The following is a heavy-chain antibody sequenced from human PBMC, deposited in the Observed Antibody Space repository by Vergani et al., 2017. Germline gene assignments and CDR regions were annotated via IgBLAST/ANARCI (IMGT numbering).Heavy chain of an antibody. Sequence: QVQLQESGPGLVKPSQTLSLTCTLSGCSISSGGYYWSWIRQHPGKGLGLIGDIYYSGSTYYNPSLKSRVTISVDTSKNQFSLKLSSVTAADTAVYYCARGTVSITIFGVVTQYYFDYWGQGTLVTVSS. CDR3: ARGTVSITIFGVVTQYYFDY. CDR1: GCSISSGGYY. V-gene: IGHV4-31*03. D-gene: IGHD3-3*01. CDR2: IYYSGST. J-gene: IGHJ4*02.